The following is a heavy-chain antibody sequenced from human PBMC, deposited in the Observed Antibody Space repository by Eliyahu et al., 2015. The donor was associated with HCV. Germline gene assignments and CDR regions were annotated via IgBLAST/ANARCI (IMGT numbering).Heavy chain of an antibody. J-gene: IGHJ5*02. CDR1: GFTFSSYW. CDR2: IESDGSRT. CDR3: VRDFRADSRSWSP. D-gene: IGHD6-13*01. Sequence: EVQLVESGGGLVQPGGSLRLSCAASGFTFSSYWMXXVRQAPGKGLGWVSLIESDGSRTIYADSVKGRFTISRDNAKNTLYLQMSSLRAEDTAVYYCVRDFRADSRSWSPWGQGTLVTVSS. V-gene: IGHV3-74*01.